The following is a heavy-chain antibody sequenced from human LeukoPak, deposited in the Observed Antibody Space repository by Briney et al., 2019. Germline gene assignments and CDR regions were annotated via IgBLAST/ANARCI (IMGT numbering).Heavy chain of an antibody. CDR2: ISSSGSTI. D-gene: IGHD2-15*01. CDR1: GFTFSSYE. J-gene: IGHJ6*02. Sequence: PGGSLRLSCAASGFTFSSYEMNWVRQAPGKGLEWVSYISSSGSTIYYAVSVKGRFTISRDNAKNSLYLQMNSLRAEDTAVYYCARDHALYCSGGSCYQHPLVGYYYGMDVWGQGTTVTVSS. CDR3: ARDHALYCSGGSCYQHPLVGYYYGMDV. V-gene: IGHV3-48*03.